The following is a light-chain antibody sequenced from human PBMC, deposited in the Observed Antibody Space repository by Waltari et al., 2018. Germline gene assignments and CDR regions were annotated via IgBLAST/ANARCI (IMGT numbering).Light chain of an antibody. CDR2: GAS. J-gene: IGKJ3*01. V-gene: IGKV3-20*01. CDR1: QSVSSTF. CDR3: QQYGSSPPIFT. Sequence: EIVLTQSPGTLSLSPGERATLSCRASQSVSSTFLAWYQQKPGQAPRLLIYGASNRATGIPDRFSGSGSGTDFTLTIDRLEPEDFAVYYCQQYGSSPPIFTFGPETKVNI.